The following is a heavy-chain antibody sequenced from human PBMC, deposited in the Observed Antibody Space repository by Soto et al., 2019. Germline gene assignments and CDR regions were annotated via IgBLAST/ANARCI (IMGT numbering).Heavy chain of an antibody. J-gene: IGHJ4*02. D-gene: IGHD1-26*01. CDR3: AKRGSGIQFDY. V-gene: IGHV3-23*01. CDR1: GFTFSSYA. Sequence: EVQLLESGGGLVQPGGSLRLSCAASGFTFSSYAMSWVRQAPGKGLEWVSVISGSGDSTYYADSVKGRVTISRYNSKNTLYLQTNSLRAEDTAVYYCAKRGSGIQFDYWGQGTLVTVSS. CDR2: ISGSGDST.